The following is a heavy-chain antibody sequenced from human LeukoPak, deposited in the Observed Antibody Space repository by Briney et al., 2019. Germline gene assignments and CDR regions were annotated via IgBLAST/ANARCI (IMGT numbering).Heavy chain of an antibody. V-gene: IGHV1-69*13. D-gene: IGHD3-16*01. CDR3: ARETHLWGTTPRLDY. CDR2: IIPIFGTA. Sequence: SVKVSCKASGGTFSSYAISWVRQAPGQGLEWMGGIIPIFGTANYAQKFQGRVTITADESTSTAYMELSSLRSEDTAVYYCARETHLWGTTPRLDYWGQGTLVTVSS. CDR1: GGTFSSYA. J-gene: IGHJ4*02.